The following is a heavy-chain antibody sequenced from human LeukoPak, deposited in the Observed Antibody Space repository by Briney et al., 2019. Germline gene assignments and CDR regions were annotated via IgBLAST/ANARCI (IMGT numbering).Heavy chain of an antibody. CDR3: AKCFYDFWSGYCDAFDI. D-gene: IGHD3-3*01. CDR2: ISGSGGST. V-gene: IGHV3-23*01. CDR1: GFTFSSYA. J-gene: IGHJ3*02. Sequence: GRSLRLSCAASGFTFSSYAVHWVRQAPGKGLEWVSAISGSGGSTYYADSVKGRFTISRDNSKNTLYLQMNSLRAEDTAVYYCAKCFYDFWSGYCDAFDIWGQGTMVTVSS.